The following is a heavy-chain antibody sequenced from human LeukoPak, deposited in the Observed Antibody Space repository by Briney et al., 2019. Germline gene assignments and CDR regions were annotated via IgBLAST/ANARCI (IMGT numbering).Heavy chain of an antibody. V-gene: IGHV4-59*12. Sequence: SETLSLTCTVSGGSISSYYWSWIRQPPGKGLEWIGYIYSSGSTNYNPSLKSRVTISVDTSKNQFSLKLSSVTAADTAVYYCARESGYGDYLDYWGQGTLVTVSS. CDR2: IYSSGST. CDR1: GGSISSYY. D-gene: IGHD4-17*01. J-gene: IGHJ4*02. CDR3: ARESGYGDYLDY.